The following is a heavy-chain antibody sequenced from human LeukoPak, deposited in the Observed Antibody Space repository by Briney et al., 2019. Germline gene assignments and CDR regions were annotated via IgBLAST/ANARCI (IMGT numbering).Heavy chain of an antibody. CDR1: GGSISSSSYY. D-gene: IGHD3-10*01. Sequence: SETLSLTCTVSGGSISSSSYYWGWIRQTPGKGLEWIGEINHSGSTNYNPSLKSRVTISVDTSKNQFSLKLSSVTAADTAVYYCARRRSGLLWFGERWFDPWGQGTLVTVSS. V-gene: IGHV4-39*07. CDR2: INHSGST. J-gene: IGHJ5*02. CDR3: ARRRSGLLWFGERWFDP.